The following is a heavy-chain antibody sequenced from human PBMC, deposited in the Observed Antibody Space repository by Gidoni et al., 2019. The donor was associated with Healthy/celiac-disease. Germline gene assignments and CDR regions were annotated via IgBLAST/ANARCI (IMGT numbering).Heavy chain of an antibody. Sequence: QVQLVESGGGVVQPGRSLRLSCAASGFTFSSYGMHWVRQAPGKGLEWVAVISYDGSNKYYADSVKGRFTISRDNSKNTLYLQMNSLRAEDTAVYYCAKDIVVVRAATGGIAAPVDYWGQGTLVTVSS. J-gene: IGHJ4*02. CDR2: ISYDGSNK. CDR1: GFTFSSYG. V-gene: IGHV3-30*18. D-gene: IGHD2-2*01. CDR3: AKDIVVVRAATGGIAAPVDY.